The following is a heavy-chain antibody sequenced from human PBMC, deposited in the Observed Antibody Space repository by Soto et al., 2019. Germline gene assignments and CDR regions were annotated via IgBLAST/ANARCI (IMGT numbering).Heavy chain of an antibody. J-gene: IGHJ6*02. D-gene: IGHD2-2*01. CDR1: GYTFTSYY. CDR2: IDPSGGST. CDR3: ARDPEDLVPVPAAKRSRWSRGMDV. Sequence: ASVKVSCKASGYTFTSYYVHWVRQAPGQGLEWMGIIDPSGGSTSYPQKFQGRVTMTRDTSTSTVYMELSSLRSEDTAVYYCARDPEDLVPVPAAKRSRWSRGMDVWGQGTTVTVSS. V-gene: IGHV1-46*01.